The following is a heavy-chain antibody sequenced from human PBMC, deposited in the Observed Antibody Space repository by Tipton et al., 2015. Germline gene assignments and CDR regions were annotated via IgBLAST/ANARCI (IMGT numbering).Heavy chain of an antibody. Sequence: GSLRLSCTASGFAFSNYWMHWVRQAPGKGLEWIGRIRSKTDGGTTDYAAPVKGRFTISRDDSKNTLYLQMKSLKTEDTALYYCSTDPDSKSYYANGDTGAYLDSWGQGTLVTVSS. D-gene: IGHD2-8*01. J-gene: IGHJ4*02. V-gene: IGHV3-15*07. CDR2: IRSKTDGGTT. CDR3: STDPDSKSYYANGDTGAYLDS. CDR1: GFAFSNYW.